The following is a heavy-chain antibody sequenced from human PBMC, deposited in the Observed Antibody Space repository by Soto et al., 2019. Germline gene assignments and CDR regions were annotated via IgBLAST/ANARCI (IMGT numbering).Heavy chain of an antibody. Sequence: ASVKVSCKVSGYTLTELSMHWVRQAPGKGLEWMGGFDPEDGETIYAQKFQGRVTMTEDTSTDTAYMELSSLRSEDTAVYYCATSALKYQLLFFSMDVWGQGTTVTV. CDR3: ATSALKYQLLFFSMDV. CDR2: FDPEDGET. J-gene: IGHJ6*01. D-gene: IGHD2-2*01. V-gene: IGHV1-24*01. CDR1: GYTLTELS.